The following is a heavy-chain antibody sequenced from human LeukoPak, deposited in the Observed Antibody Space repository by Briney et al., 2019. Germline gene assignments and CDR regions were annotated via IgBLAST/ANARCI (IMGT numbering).Heavy chain of an antibody. CDR1: GGSISSYY. CDR3: ARDPAATGWFDP. Sequence: DPSETLSLTCTVSGGSISSYYWSWIRQPPGKGLEWIGYIYYSGSTNYNPSLESRVTISVDTSKNQFSLKLSSVTAADTAVYYCARDPAATGWFDPWGQGTLVTVSS. CDR2: IYYSGST. D-gene: IGHD2-2*01. V-gene: IGHV4-59*01. J-gene: IGHJ5*02.